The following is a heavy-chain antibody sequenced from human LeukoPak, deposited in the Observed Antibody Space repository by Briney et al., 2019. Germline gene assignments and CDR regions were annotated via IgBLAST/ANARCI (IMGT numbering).Heavy chain of an antibody. J-gene: IGHJ3*02. CDR3: ARKAYYQYAFDI. Sequence: PGGSLRLSCEASGFTFRNYPVHWVRQAPGKGLEWVTVISYDGTTKYYADSVKGRFTISRDNSRNTLYLQMNSLRAEDTAVYYCARKAYYQYAFDIWGQGTMVTVSS. V-gene: IGHV3-30*04. CDR2: ISYDGTTK. CDR1: GFTFRNYP. D-gene: IGHD3-10*01.